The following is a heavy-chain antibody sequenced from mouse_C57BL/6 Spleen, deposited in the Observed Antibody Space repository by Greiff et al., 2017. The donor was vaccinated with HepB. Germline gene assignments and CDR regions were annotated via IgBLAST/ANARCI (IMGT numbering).Heavy chain of an antibody. J-gene: IGHJ2*01. V-gene: IGHV1-4*01. CDR1: GYTFTSYT. CDR2: INPSSGYT. Sequence: QVQLKESGAELARPGASVKMSCKASGYTFTSYTMHWVKQRPGQGLEWIGYINPSSGYTKYNQKFKDKATLTADKSSSTAYMQLSSLTSEDSAVYYCARRGLLDYFDYWGQGTTLTVSS. CDR3: ARRGLLDYFDY. D-gene: IGHD2-3*01.